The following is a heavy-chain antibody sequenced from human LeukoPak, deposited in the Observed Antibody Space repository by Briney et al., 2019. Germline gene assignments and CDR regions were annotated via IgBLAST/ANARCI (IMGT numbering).Heavy chain of an antibody. J-gene: IGHJ6*02. CDR1: GDSVSSNSAA. CDR3: ARGSYGSSGYLGYYYGMDV. V-gene: IGHV6-1*01. Sequence: ASHTLSLTCAISGDSVSSNSAAWNWIRQSPSRGLEWLGRTYYRSKWYNDYAVSVKSRITINPDTSKNQFSLQLNSVTPEDTAVYYCARGSYGSSGYLGYYYGMDVWGQGTTVTVSS. D-gene: IGHD6-19*01. CDR2: TYYRSKWYN.